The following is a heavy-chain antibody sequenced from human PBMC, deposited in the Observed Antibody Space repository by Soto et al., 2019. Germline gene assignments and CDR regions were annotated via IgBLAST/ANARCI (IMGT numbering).Heavy chain of an antibody. J-gene: IGHJ5*02. CDR2: IWYDGSNK. Sequence: VQLVESGGGVVQPGRSLRLSCAASGFTFSSYGMHWVRQAPGKGLEWVAVIWYDGSNKYYADSVKGRFTISRDNSKNTLYLQMNSLRPEDTAVYYCAREKAIAVAGTASINWFDPWGQGTLVTVSS. D-gene: IGHD6-19*01. CDR1: GFTFSSYG. CDR3: AREKAIAVAGTASINWFDP. V-gene: IGHV3-33*01.